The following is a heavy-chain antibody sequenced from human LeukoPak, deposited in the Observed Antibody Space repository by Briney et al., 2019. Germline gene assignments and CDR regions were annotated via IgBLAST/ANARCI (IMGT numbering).Heavy chain of an antibody. Sequence: NPGGSLRLSCAASGFTFNSYNMNWVRQAPGEGLEWVSSISSSSYIYSGDSVEGRFTISRDNAKNSLYLQMNSLRAEDTAVYYCARGSSTSWYLSGHFDYWGQGTLVIVSP. V-gene: IGHV3-21*01. CDR3: ARGSSTSWYLSGHFDY. J-gene: IGHJ4*02. CDR1: GFTFNSYN. D-gene: IGHD2-2*01. CDR2: ISSSSYI.